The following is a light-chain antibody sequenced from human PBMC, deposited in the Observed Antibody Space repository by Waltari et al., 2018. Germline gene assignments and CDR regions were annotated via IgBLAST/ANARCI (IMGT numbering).Light chain of an antibody. CDR3: QQLSNYLWT. Sequence: AVLLTQSPSSLSASVGDRVTITCRASQGIGSSLAWYQQKPGKAPKLLIYAASTLESGVPSSFSVGGSGTDFTLTISSLQPEDFATYYCQQLSNYLWTFGQGTKVEIK. V-gene: IGKV1D-13*01. CDR2: AAS. CDR1: QGIGSS. J-gene: IGKJ1*01.